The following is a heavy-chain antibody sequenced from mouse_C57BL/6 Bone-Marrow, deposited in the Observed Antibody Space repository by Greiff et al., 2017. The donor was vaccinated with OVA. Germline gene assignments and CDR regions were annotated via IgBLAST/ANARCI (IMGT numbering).Heavy chain of an antibody. CDR3: ARIAGDYGYDSWFAY. J-gene: IGHJ3*01. CDR2: IWWDDDK. CDR1: GFSLSTFGMG. Sequence: QVTLKVSGPGLLQPSQTLSLTCSFSGFSLSTFGMGVGWIRQPSGKGLEWLAHIWWDDDKYYNPALKSRLTISKETSKNQVFLKCANVDTADTATYYCARIAGDYGYDSWFAYWGQGTLVTVSA. V-gene: IGHV8-8*01. D-gene: IGHD2-2*01.